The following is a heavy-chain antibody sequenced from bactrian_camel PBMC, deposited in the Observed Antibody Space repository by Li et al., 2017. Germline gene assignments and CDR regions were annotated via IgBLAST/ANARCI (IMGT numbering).Heavy chain of an antibody. Sequence: QLVESGGGLVQPGGSLTLSCTASGFTFSGYWMYWVRQHPGKGLEWVSSINSAGDNTYYSDSVKGRFTIVRDNAKKMVYLQMNSLKVEDTGVYYCVRGLYDYAGLNDFGYWGQGTQVTVS. J-gene: IGHJ6*01. D-gene: IGHD2*01. CDR2: INSAGDNT. CDR1: GFTFSGYW. V-gene: IGHV3S25*01. CDR3: VRGLYDYAGLNDFGY.